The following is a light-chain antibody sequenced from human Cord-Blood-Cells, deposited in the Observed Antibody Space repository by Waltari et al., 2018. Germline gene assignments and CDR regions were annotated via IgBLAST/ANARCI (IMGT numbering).Light chain of an antibody. CDR1: QGISSY. V-gene: IGKV1-8*01. Sequence: AIRMTQSPSSLSASTGDRVTITCRASQGISSYFACYQQKPGKAPKLLIYAASTLQSWVPSRFSGSGSGADFTLTCSCLQSDDSATYYCQQYYSYPATFGQGTKVEI. J-gene: IGKJ1*01. CDR3: QQYYSYPAT. CDR2: AAS.